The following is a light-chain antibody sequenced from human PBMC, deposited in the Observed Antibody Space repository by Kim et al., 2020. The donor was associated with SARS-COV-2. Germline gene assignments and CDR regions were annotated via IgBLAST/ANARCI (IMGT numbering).Light chain of an antibody. J-gene: IGKJ3*01. V-gene: IGKV2-30*01. CDR1: QSLVYSDGNIY. Sequence: PASISCMSSQSLVYSDGNIYLNWFHQRPGQSPRRLIYKVSSRDSGVPDRFSGSGSGTDFTLQISRVEAEDVGVYYCMQGTHWRFTFGPGTKVDIK. CDR2: KVS. CDR3: MQGTHWRFT.